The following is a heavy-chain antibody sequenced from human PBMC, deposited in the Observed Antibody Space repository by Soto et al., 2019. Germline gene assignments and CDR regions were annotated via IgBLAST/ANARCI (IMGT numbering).Heavy chain of an antibody. Sequence: QVHLVQSGAEVKTPGASVMISCQASGDTFTNYYIHWVRQAPGQGLEWMGIISPRDGRTYYAQRFQGRLPVTRDESTAAVFMDLSSLRSDDTAVYFCARALTELDLWGPGTLVTVSS. CDR2: ISPRDGRT. J-gene: IGHJ5*02. CDR3: ARALTELDL. V-gene: IGHV1-46*01. D-gene: IGHD1-7*01. CDR1: GDTFTNYY.